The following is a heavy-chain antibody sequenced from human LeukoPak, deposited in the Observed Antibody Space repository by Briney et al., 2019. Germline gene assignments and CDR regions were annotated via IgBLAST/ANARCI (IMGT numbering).Heavy chain of an antibody. CDR2: IGASGEST. Sequence: GGSLRLSCAAPGFTFSVAAMTWVRQAPGKGLEWVSLIGASGESTYYADSVKGRFTISRDNSNYTLTLQMNSLRGEDTAMYFCAKDIQLSTWGLGTMVTVSS. D-gene: IGHD5-24*01. V-gene: IGHV3-23*01. CDR3: AKDIQLST. CDR1: GFTFSVAA. J-gene: IGHJ3*01.